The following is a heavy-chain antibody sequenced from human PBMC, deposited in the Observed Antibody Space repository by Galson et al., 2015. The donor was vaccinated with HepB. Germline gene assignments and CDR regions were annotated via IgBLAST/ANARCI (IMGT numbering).Heavy chain of an antibody. CDR2: IWYDGSNE. Sequence: SLRLSCAASGFNFRNYGMHWVRQAPGKGLEWVAVIWYDGSNEYYADSAKGRFTISRDNSKNTLYLQMNSPRVEDTAVYYCARGNSYGYFDDWGQGTLVTVSS. J-gene: IGHJ4*02. CDR3: ARGNSYGYFDD. V-gene: IGHV3-33*01. D-gene: IGHD5-18*01. CDR1: GFNFRNYG.